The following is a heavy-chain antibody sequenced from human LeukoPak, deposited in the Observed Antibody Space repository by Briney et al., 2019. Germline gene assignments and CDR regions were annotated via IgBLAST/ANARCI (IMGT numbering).Heavy chain of an antibody. CDR1: GFTFSSYA. CDR2: IWYDGSNK. V-gene: IGHV3-33*01. D-gene: IGHD3-22*01. Sequence: PGRSLRLSCAASGFTFSSYAMHWVRQAPGKGLEWVAVIWYDGSNKYYADSVKGRFTISRDNAKNSLNLQMNSLRAEDTAVYYCARHPNYYDSSGYYKGFDCWGQGTLVTVSS. J-gene: IGHJ4*02. CDR3: ARHPNYYDSSGYYKGFDC.